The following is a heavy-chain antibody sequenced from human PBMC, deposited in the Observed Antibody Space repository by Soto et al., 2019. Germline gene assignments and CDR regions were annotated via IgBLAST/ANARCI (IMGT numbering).Heavy chain of an antibody. CDR1: GFSLSTTGVG. V-gene: IGHV2-5*01. D-gene: IGHD2-2*01. J-gene: IGHJ5*02. Sequence: SGPTLVNPTQTLTLTRTFSGFSLSTTGVGVGWIRQPPGKALEWLALVYWNDDKRYSPSLKTRLTITKDTSKNQVVLTMTNMDPVDTATYYCAHTLYQLLFRWFDPWGQGTLVTVSS. CDR2: VYWNDDK. CDR3: AHTLYQLLFRWFDP.